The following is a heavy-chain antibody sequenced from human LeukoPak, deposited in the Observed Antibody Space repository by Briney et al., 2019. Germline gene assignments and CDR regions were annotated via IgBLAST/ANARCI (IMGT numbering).Heavy chain of an antibody. CDR2: IYPGDSDT. CDR3: ARVSPFYDSSGYNDY. J-gene: IGHJ4*02. V-gene: IGHV5-51*01. CDR1: GYSFTSYW. Sequence: GESLQISCKGSGYSFTSYWIGWVRHVPGKGLEWMGIIYPGDSDTRYSPSFQGQVTISAEKSISTAYLQWSSLKASDTAMYYCARVSPFYDSSGYNDYWGQRTLVTVST. D-gene: IGHD3-22*01.